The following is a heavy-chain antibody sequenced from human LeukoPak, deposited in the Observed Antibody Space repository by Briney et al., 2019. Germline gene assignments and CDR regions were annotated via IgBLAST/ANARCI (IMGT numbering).Heavy chain of an antibody. V-gene: IGHV3-23*01. CDR1: GFSFSSYA. CDR2: ISGSGDNT. Sequence: GGSLRLSCTASGFSFSSYAMNWVRQAPGKGLEWVSTISGSGDNTYYTDSVKGRFTISRDNAKNTLYLQMNSLRAEDTAVYFCVNGYTYGQYWGQETLVTVSS. D-gene: IGHD5-18*01. J-gene: IGHJ4*02. CDR3: VNGYTYGQY.